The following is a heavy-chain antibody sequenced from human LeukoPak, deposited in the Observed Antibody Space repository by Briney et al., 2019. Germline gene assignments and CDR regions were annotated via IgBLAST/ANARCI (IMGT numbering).Heavy chain of an antibody. CDR3: ARTGVSYYYGMDV. V-gene: IGHV4-31*03. J-gene: IGHJ6*02. D-gene: IGHD7-27*01. CDR2: IYYSGST. CDR1: GGSISTGGYY. Sequence: SETLSLTCTVSGGSISTGGYYWSWIRQHPGEGLEWIGYIYYSGSTYYNPSLKSRVTISVDTSKNQFSLKLSSVTAADTAVYYCARTGVSYYYGMDVWGQGTTVTVSS.